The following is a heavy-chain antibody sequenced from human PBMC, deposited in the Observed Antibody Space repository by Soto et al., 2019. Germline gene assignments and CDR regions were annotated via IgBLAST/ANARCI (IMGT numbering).Heavy chain of an antibody. D-gene: IGHD6-13*01. V-gene: IGHV3-74*01. J-gene: IGHJ3*02. Sequence: PGGSLRLSCAASGFTFSSYWMHWVRQAPGKGLVWVSRINSDGSSTSYADSVKGRFTISRDNAKNTLYLQMNSLRAEDTAVYYCASEGGSSWYAIDAFDIWGQGTMVTVSS. CDR3: ASEGGSSWYAIDAFDI. CDR2: INSDGSST. CDR1: GFTFSSYW.